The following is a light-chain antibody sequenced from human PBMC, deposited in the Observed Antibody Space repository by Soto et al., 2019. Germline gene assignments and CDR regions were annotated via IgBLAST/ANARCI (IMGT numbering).Light chain of an antibody. Sequence: QSVLTQPPSASGTPGQSVTISCSGSSSNIGSNTVNWYQQLPGTAPKLLIYSNNQRPSGVPDRFSGSKSGTSASLAISGLQSEDEADYYCAAWDDSLNGHYVFGTGTKV. CDR3: AAWDDSLNGHYV. V-gene: IGLV1-44*01. CDR2: SNN. CDR1: SSNIGSNT. J-gene: IGLJ1*01.